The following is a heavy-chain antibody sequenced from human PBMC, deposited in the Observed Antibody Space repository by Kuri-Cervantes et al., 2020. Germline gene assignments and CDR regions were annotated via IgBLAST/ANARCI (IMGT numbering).Heavy chain of an antibody. CDR3: ARDRADYEPDFHY. V-gene: IGHV1-46*02. CDR2: INPSDGST. J-gene: IGHJ4*02. D-gene: IGHD4-17*01. CDR1: AYTFNNYY. Sequence: ASVKVSCKASAYTFNNYYMHWVRQAPGQGPEWMGIINPSDGSTSYAQKFQGRVTMTRDTSTSTVYMELSSLRSEDTALYYCARDRADYEPDFHYWGQGTLVTVSS.